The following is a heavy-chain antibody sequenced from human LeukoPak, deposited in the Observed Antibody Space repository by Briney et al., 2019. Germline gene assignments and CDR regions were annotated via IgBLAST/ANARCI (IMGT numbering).Heavy chain of an antibody. V-gene: IGHV5-51*01. CDR1: GYSFTSYW. D-gene: IGHD6-13*01. Sequence: GESLKISCKGSGYSFTSYWIGWVRQMPGKGLEWMGIIYPGDSNTRYSPSFQGQVTVSADKTISTAYLQWSSLKASDTAMYYCARLAISSIWSVYFDHWGQGTLVTVSS. CDR3: ARLAISSIWSVYFDH. CDR2: IYPGDSNT. J-gene: IGHJ4*02.